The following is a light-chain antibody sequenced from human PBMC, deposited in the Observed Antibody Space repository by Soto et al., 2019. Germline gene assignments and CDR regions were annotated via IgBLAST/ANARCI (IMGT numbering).Light chain of an antibody. Sequence: EIVLTQSPGTLSLSPGERATLSCRASQIVSSTYLAWFQQKPGQAPRLLIYGASTRATGIPDRFSGSGSGTDSTLTISGLEPADFAVYYCQQYGVTPPNSFGGGTKVEV. CDR2: GAS. CDR1: QIVSSTY. J-gene: IGKJ4*01. V-gene: IGKV3-20*01. CDR3: QQYGVTPPNS.